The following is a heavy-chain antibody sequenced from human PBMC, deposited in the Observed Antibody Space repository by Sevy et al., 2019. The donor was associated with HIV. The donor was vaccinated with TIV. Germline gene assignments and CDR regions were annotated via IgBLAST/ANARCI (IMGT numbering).Heavy chain of an antibody. V-gene: IGHV3-30-3*01. J-gene: IGHJ5*02. Sequence: GGSLRLSCAASGLTFSSHAMHWVRQAPGKGLESVAVISYDGNIRYYGDSVKGRFTISRDDSKNTLYLQMNSLRAEDTAVCYCARDLGYESSGYLPFFDPRGQGTLVTVSS. CDR2: ISYDGNIR. CDR3: ARDLGYESSGYLPFFDP. CDR1: GLTFSSHA. D-gene: IGHD3-22*01.